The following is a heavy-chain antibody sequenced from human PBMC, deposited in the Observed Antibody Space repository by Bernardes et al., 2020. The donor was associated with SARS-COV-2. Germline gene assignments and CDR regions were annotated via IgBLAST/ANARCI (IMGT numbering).Heavy chain of an antibody. D-gene: IGHD6-13*01. V-gene: IGHV3-33*06. Sequence: GGSLRLSCAASGFTFSSYGMHWVRQAPGKGLEWVAVIWYDGSNKYYADSVKGRFTISRDNSKNTLYLQMNSLRAEDTAVYYCAKPGGIETLWYFQHWCQDTLVTVSS. CDR2: IWYDGSNK. J-gene: IGHJ1*01. CDR3: AKPGGIETLWYFQH. CDR1: GFTFSSYG.